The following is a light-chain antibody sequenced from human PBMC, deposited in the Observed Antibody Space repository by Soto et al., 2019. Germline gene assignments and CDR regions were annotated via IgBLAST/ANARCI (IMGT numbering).Light chain of an antibody. V-gene: IGKV1-39*01. CDR3: QQSYSTPWT. CDR1: QSVDNY. CDR2: STS. Sequence: DIHMTQSPSSLSASVGDRVTITCRASQSVDNYLNWYQQKQGRAPRLLIYSTSTLQSGVPSKFSGSASGTDFTLTISSLQPEDFATYYCQQSYSTPWTFGQGTKVDNK. J-gene: IGKJ1*01.